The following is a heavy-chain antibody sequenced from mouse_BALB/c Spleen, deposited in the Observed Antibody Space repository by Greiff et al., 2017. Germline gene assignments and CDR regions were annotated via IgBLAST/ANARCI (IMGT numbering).Heavy chain of an antibody. D-gene: IGHD2-12*01. Sequence: EVQLQQSGTVLARPGASVKMSCKASGYTFTSYWMHWVKQRPGQGLEWIGAIYPGNSDTSYNQKFKGKAKLTAVTSTSTAYMELSSLTNEDSAVYYCTGCYSSYAMDYWGQGTSVTVSS. CDR2: IYPGNSDT. J-gene: IGHJ4*01. CDR1: GYTFTSYW. CDR3: TGCYSSYAMDY. V-gene: IGHV1-5*01.